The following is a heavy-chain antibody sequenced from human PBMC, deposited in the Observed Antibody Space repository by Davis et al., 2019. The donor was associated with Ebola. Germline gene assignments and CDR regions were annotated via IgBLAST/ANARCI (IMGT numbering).Heavy chain of an antibody. J-gene: IGHJ3*02. D-gene: IGHD3-22*01. V-gene: IGHV3-53*01. Sequence: DSVKGRFTISRDNSKNTLYLQMNSLRAEDTAVYYCARCPASYYYDSSGYYALPDAFDIWGQGTMVTVSS. CDR3: ARCPASYYYDSSGYYALPDAFDI.